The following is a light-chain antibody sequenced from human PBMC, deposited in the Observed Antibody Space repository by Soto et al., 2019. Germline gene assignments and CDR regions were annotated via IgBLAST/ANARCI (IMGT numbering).Light chain of an antibody. Sequence: EVVLTQSPDTLSLPPGERATLSCRASQSISSYLAWYQQKPGQAPRLLIYGASNRATGIPARFSGSGSGTDFTLTISNLEPEDFAVYYCQQHSHWPPWTFGQGTKVDI. CDR2: GAS. CDR1: QSISSY. J-gene: IGKJ1*01. CDR3: QQHSHWPPWT. V-gene: IGKV3-11*01.